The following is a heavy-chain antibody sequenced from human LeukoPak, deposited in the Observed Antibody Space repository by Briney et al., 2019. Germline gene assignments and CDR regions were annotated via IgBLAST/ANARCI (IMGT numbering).Heavy chain of an antibody. CDR1: GYTFTSYY. Sequence: ASVKVSCKASGYTFTSYYMHWVRQAPGQRLEWMGWINAGNGNTKYSQKFQGRVTITRDTSASTAYMELSSLRSEDTAVYYCASRGTDGYSSSWYAWSLYYYGMDVWGQGTTVTVSS. CDR3: ASRGTDGYSSSWYAWSLYYYGMDV. V-gene: IGHV1-3*01. J-gene: IGHJ6*02. CDR2: INAGNGNT. D-gene: IGHD6-13*01.